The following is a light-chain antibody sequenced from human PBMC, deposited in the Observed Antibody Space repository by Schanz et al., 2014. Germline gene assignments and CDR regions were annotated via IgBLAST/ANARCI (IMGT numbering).Light chain of an antibody. Sequence: EIVLTQSPGTLSLSPGERATLSCRASQSVSSSYLAWYQQKPGQAPRLLIYGASSRATGIPDRFSGSGSGTDFALTISSLQSEDFAVYYCQHYYNWPRTFGQGTKVEIK. CDR1: QSVSSSY. J-gene: IGKJ1*01. V-gene: IGKV3-20*01. CDR3: QHYYNWPRT. CDR2: GAS.